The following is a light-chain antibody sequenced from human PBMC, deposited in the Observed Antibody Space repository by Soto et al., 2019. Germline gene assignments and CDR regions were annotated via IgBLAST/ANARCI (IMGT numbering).Light chain of an antibody. Sequence: EIVMTQSPATLSVSPGERATLSCRASQSVNSNLAWYQQKPGQAPRILIYGASTRATAIPARFSGSGSGTEFTLTISSLQSEDFAVYYCQQYNDWPRTFGGGTKVDI. CDR3: QQYNDWPRT. CDR2: GAS. V-gene: IGKV3-15*01. J-gene: IGKJ4*01. CDR1: QSVNSN.